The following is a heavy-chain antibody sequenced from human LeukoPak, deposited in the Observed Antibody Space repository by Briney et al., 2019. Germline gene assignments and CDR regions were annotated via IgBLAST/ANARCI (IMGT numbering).Heavy chain of an antibody. V-gene: IGHV4-30-2*01. Sequence: SQTLSLTCAVSGGSISSGGYSWRWIRQPPGKGLEWIGYIYHSGSTYYNPSLKSRVTISVDRSKNQFSLKLSSVTAADTAVYYCARGGDQLLLYYFDYWGQGTLVTVSS. CDR1: GGSISSGGYS. CDR2: IYHSGST. D-gene: IGHD2-2*01. J-gene: IGHJ4*02. CDR3: ARGGDQLLLYYFDY.